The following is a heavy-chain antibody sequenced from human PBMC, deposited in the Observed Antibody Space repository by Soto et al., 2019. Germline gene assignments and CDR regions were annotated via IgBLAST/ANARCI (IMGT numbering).Heavy chain of an antibody. V-gene: IGHV1-2*02. CDR3: ARDLKAARPFYYYYYMDV. Sequence: GASGKVSCKASGYPFTGYFMHWVRQAPGQGLEWMGWINPNSGGTKYSQKFQGRVTITRDTSASTAYMELSSLRSEDTAVYYCARDLKAARPFYYYYYMDVWGKGTTVTVSS. CDR2: INPNSGGT. CDR1: GYPFTGYF. D-gene: IGHD6-6*01. J-gene: IGHJ6*03.